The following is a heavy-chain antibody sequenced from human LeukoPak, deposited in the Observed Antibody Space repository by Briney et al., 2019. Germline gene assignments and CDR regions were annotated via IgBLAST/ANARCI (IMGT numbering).Heavy chain of an antibody. CDR3: GREGGFGIAVHFDY. Sequence: ASVKVSCKASGYTFTGYYMHWVRQAPGQGLEWMGWINPNSGGTNYAQKFQGRVTMTRDTSTSTVYMELSSLRSEDTAVYYCGREGGFGIAVHFDYWGQGTLVTVSS. V-gene: IGHV1-2*02. CDR1: GYTFTGYY. D-gene: IGHD6-19*01. J-gene: IGHJ4*02. CDR2: INPNSGGT.